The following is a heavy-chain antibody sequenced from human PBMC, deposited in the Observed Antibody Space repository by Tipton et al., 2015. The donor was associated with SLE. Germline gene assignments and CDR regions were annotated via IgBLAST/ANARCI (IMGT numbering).Heavy chain of an antibody. V-gene: IGHV4-59*08. CDR1: GGSISSNY. CDR2: ISNGGGT. J-gene: IGHJ1*01. Sequence: TLSLTCSVSGGSISSNYWIWIRQPPGKGLEWIGYISNGGGTNYNPSLKSRVTISVDPAKNQFSLKLTSVTAADTAVYYCARHLSGGRNWAALEHWGQGNLVTVTS. D-gene: IGHD2/OR15-2a*01. CDR3: ARHLSGGRNWAALEH.